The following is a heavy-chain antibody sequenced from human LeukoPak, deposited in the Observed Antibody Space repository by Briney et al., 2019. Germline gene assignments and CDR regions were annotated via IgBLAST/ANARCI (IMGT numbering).Heavy chain of an antibody. Sequence: GGSLRLSCAASGFTFSRFWMSWAPQAPGKGLEGVANIKQYESKKYYVDSVKRRFTICRDSDKNSLYLQMNCLRAEDTAVYYCARGGGYYDFWSGYYRAYCFDYWGQGTLVTVCS. V-gene: IGHV3-7*01. CDR3: ARGGGYYDFWSGYYRAYCFDY. D-gene: IGHD3-3*01. CDR1: GFTFSRFW. J-gene: IGHJ4*02. CDR2: IKQYESKK.